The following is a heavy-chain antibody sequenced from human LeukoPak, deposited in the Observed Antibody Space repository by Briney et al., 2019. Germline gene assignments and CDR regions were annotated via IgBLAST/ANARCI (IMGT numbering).Heavy chain of an antibody. Sequence: PGGSLRLSCAASGFTFSSYAMSWVRQAPGKGLEWVSAISGSGGSTYYADSVKGRFTISRDNSKNTLYLQMNSLRAEDTAVYYCARGKSRGSHIDYWGQGTLVTVSS. D-gene: IGHD1-26*01. J-gene: IGHJ4*02. V-gene: IGHV3-23*01. CDR1: GFTFSSYA. CDR3: ARGKSRGSHIDY. CDR2: ISGSGGST.